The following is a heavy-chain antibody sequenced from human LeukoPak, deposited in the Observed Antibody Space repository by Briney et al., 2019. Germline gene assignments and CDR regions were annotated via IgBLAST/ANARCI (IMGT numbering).Heavy chain of an antibody. CDR2: ITSSGSYI. D-gene: IGHD3-22*01. V-gene: IGHV3-21*01. Sequence: GGSLRLSCAASGFIFSNFGMNWVRQAPGKGLEWVSSITSSGSYIYYRDSVKGRFTISRDNAKNSLYLQMDSLRAEDPAVYYCARGVGNYRYYFDYWGQGTLVTVSS. J-gene: IGHJ4*02. CDR3: ARGVGNYRYYFDY. CDR1: GFIFSNFG.